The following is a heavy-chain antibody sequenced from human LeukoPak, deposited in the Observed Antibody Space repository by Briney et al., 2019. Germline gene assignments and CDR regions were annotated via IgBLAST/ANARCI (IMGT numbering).Heavy chain of an antibody. D-gene: IGHD2-15*01. CDR1: GYSFTSYG. CDR2: ISTYNGNT. Sequence: GASVKVSCKASGYSFTSYGINRVRQAPGQGLEWMGWISTYNGNTNYAQRLQGRVTMTTDTSTSTAYMELRSLTADDTAVYYCARVPSGGPFDYWGQGTLVTVSS. J-gene: IGHJ4*02. V-gene: IGHV1-18*01. CDR3: ARVPSGGPFDY.